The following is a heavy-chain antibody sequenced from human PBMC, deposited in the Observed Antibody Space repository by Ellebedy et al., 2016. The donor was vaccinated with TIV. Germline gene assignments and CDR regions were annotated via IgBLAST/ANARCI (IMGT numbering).Heavy chain of an antibody. Sequence: GESLKISCAASGFAFRSYWMSWVRQAPGKGLEWVANIKQDGGETYDGDSVKGRFTISRDNAKRTLDLQMNSLRAEDTAMYYCATDGSYGDYLSPTHAFEIWGQGTLVTVSP. V-gene: IGHV3-7*01. CDR1: GFAFRSYW. J-gene: IGHJ3*02. CDR3: ATDGSYGDYLSPTHAFEI. D-gene: IGHD3-16*01. CDR2: IKQDGGET.